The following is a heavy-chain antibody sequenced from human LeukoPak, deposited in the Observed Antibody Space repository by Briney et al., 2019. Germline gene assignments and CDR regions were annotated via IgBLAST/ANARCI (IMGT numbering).Heavy chain of an antibody. J-gene: IGHJ4*02. Sequence: SETLSLTCTVSGGSVSSSSYYWGWFRQPPGKGLGWIVNIYYSGSTDCNPSLKSRVTISVDTSKNQFSLRLSSVTAADTAVYYSARLASGSYGPLTPFDYWGQGTLVTVSS. V-gene: IGHV4-39*07. D-gene: IGHD1-26*01. CDR3: ARLASGSYGPLTPFDY. CDR1: GGSVSSSSYY. CDR2: IYYSGST.